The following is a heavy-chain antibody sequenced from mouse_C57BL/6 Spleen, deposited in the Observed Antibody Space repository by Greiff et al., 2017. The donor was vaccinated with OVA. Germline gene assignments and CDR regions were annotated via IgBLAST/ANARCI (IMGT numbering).Heavy chain of an antibody. CDR1: GFNIKNTY. D-gene: IGHD1-1*01. Sequence: DVKLQESVAELVRPGASVKLSCTASGFNIKNTYMHWVKQRPEQGLEWIGRIDPANGNTKYAPKFQGKATITADTSSNTAYLQLSSLTSEDTAIYYCAKTTVVATRYFDVWGTGTTVTVSS. CDR2: IDPANGNT. CDR3: AKTTVVATRYFDV. J-gene: IGHJ1*03. V-gene: IGHV14-3*01.